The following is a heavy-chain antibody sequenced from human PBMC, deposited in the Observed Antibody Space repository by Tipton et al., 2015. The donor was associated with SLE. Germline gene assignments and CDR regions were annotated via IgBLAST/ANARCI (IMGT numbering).Heavy chain of an antibody. CDR1: GGSISSGSYY. CDR2: IYTSGST. Sequence: TLSLTCTVSGGSISSGSYYWSWIRQPAGKGLEWIGYIYTSGSTNYNPSLKSRVTISVDTSKNQFSLKLSSVTAADTAVYYCARSVWGRSPGAFDVWGQGTTVTVSS. J-gene: IGHJ3*01. D-gene: IGHD3-16*01. V-gene: IGHV4-61*09. CDR3: ARSVWGRSPGAFDV.